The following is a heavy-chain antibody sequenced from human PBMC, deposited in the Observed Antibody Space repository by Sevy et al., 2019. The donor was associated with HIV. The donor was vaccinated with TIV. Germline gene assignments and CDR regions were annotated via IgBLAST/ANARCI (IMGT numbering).Heavy chain of an antibody. D-gene: IGHD5-12*01. CDR3: AKGGPNSGYDYYFDY. Sequence: GGSLRLSCAASGFTFSNYAMHWVRQAPGKGLAWVALIWYDGSKIFYADSVKGRFTISRDNSESTLYLQRNSLRAEDTALYHCAKGGPNSGYDYYFDYWGQGTLVTVSS. J-gene: IGHJ4*02. CDR1: GFTFSNYA. CDR2: IWYDGSKI. V-gene: IGHV3-33*06.